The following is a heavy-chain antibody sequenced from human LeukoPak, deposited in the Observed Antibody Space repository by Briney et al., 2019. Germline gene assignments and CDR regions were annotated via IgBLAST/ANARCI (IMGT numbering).Heavy chain of an antibody. CDR1: GYSISSGYY. CDR3: ARAYSSSWYLNWFDP. J-gene: IGHJ5*02. CDR2: IYHSGST. Sequence: PSETLSLTCTVSGYSISSGYYWGWLRQPPGKGLEWIGSIYHSGSTYYNPSLKSQVTISVDTSKNQFSLKLTSVTAADTAVYYCARAYSSSWYLNWFDPWGQGTLVTVSS. V-gene: IGHV4-38-2*02. D-gene: IGHD6-13*01.